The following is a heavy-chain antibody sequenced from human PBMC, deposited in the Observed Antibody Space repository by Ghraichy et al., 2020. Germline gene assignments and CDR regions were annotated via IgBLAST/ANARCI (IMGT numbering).Heavy chain of an antibody. Sequence: ESLNISCAASGFTFSSYAMSWVRQAPGKGLEWVSAISGSGGSTYYADSVKGRFTISRDNSKNTLYLQMNSLRAEDTAVYYCAKASSYYYDSSGYWVYWGQGTLVTVSS. CDR2: ISGSGGST. D-gene: IGHD3-22*01. V-gene: IGHV3-23*01. CDR3: AKASSYYYDSSGYWVY. J-gene: IGHJ4*02. CDR1: GFTFSSYA.